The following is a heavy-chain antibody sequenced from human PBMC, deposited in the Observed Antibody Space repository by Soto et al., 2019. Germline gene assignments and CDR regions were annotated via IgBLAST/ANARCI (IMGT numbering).Heavy chain of an antibody. CDR3: ARVAVAGPFYYYGMDV. V-gene: IGHV3-30-3*01. CDR2: ISYDGSNK. J-gene: IGHJ6*02. CDR1: GFTFSSYA. D-gene: IGHD6-19*01. Sequence: PVGSLRLSCAASGFTFSSYAMHWVRQAPGKGLEWVAVISYDGSNKYYADSVKGRFTISRDNSKNTLYLQMNSLRAEDTAVYYCARVAVAGPFYYYGMDVWGQGTTVTVSS.